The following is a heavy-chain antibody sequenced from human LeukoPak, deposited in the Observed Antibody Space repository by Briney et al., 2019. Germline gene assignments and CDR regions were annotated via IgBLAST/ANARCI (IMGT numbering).Heavy chain of an antibody. D-gene: IGHD3-9*01. Sequence: GGSLRLSCAASGFTFNIYDMHWVRQAPGKGLEWVTFMRFDGSNEYYADSVKGRFTISRDNSKNTLYLQMNSLRAEDTAVYYCARVGDILTGYHPLPLDYWGQGTLVTVSS. CDR2: MRFDGSNE. CDR1: GFTFNIYD. J-gene: IGHJ4*02. CDR3: ARVGDILTGYHPLPLDY. V-gene: IGHV3-30*02.